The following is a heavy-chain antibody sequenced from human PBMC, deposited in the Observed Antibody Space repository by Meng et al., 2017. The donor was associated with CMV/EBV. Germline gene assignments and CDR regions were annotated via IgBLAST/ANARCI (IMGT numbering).Heavy chain of an antibody. V-gene: IGHV5-51*01. CDR1: GFSFITYW. CDR2: ISHDDSDN. J-gene: IGHJ6*02. Sequence: GGSLRLSCEGSGFSFITYWIGWVRQVPGKGLEWMGIISHDDSDNTYTPSFQGQFIISADKSINIVYLQWSSLKASDTAMYYCARHRAVLDYYYGMDVWGQGTTVTVSS. CDR3: ARHRAVLDYYYGMDV. D-gene: IGHD4/OR15-4a*01.